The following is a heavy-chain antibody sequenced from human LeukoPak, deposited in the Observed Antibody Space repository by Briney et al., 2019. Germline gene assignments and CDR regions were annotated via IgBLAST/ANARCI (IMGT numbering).Heavy chain of an antibody. D-gene: IGHD6-19*01. J-gene: IGHJ4*02. CDR1: VFTFSSYA. CDR2: ISGSGGST. Sequence: SGGSLRLSCAASVFTFSSYAMSWVRQAPGKGLEWVSAISGSGGSTYYADSVKGRFTISRDNSKNTLYLQTNSLRVEDTAVYYCASRKYSSGWFPLDYWGQGTLVTVSS. CDR3: ASRKYSSGWFPLDY. V-gene: IGHV3-23*01.